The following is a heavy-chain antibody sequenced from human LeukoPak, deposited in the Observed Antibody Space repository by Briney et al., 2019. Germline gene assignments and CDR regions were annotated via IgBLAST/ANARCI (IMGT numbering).Heavy chain of an antibody. V-gene: IGHV1-18*01. Sequence: ASVKVSCKASGYIFTRYGISWVRQAPGQWLEWMGWISPYNANTKYAQKFQGRVTMTTDTSTSTAYMELRSLRSDDTAMYYCSREGEGEDGTGHHNWYFDLWGRGTLVTVSS. CDR1: GYIFTRYG. CDR3: SREGEGEDGTGHHNWYFDL. J-gene: IGHJ2*01. CDR2: ISPYNANT. D-gene: IGHD2-8*02.